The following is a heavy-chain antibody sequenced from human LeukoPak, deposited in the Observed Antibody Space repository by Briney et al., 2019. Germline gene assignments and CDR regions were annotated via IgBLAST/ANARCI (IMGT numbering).Heavy chain of an antibody. Sequence: GASVKVSCKASGGTFSSYAISWVRQAPGQGLEWMGGIIPIFGTANYAQKFQGRVTITTDESTSTAYMELSSLRSEDTAVYYCARERYGSGSYTLAFRRRNHDAFDIWGQGTMVTVSS. CDR3: ARERYGSGSYTLAFRRRNHDAFDI. CDR2: IIPIFGTA. D-gene: IGHD3-10*01. J-gene: IGHJ3*02. V-gene: IGHV1-69*05. CDR1: GGTFSSYA.